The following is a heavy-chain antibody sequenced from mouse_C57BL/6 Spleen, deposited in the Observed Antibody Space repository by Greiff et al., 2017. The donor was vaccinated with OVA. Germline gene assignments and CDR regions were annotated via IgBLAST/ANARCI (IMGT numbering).Heavy chain of an antibody. D-gene: IGHD2-1*01. J-gene: IGHJ3*01. V-gene: IGHV1-69*01. CDR2: IDPSDSYT. CDR1: GYTFTSYW. Sequence: QVQLQQPGAELVMPGASVKLSCKASGYTFTSYWMHWVKQRPGQGLEWIGEIDPSDSYTNYNQKFKGKSTLTVDKSSSTAYMQISSLTSEDSAVYSGARGYGNSFAYWGQGTLVTVSA. CDR3: ARGYGNSFAY.